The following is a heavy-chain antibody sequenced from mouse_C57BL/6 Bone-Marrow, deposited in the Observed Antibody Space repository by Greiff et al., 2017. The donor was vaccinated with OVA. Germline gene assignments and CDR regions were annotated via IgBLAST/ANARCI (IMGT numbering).Heavy chain of an antibody. CDR3: AGGGLRRRGGMDY. CDR2: IYPGSGNT. J-gene: IGHJ4*01. V-gene: IGHV1-66*01. CDR1: GYSFTSYY. D-gene: IGHD2-2*01. Sequence: VQLQQSGPELVKPGASVKISCKASGYSFTSYYIHWVKQRPGQGLEWIGWIYPGSGNTKYNEKFEGKATLTAYTSSSTAYMQLSSLTSEDSAVYDCAGGGLRRRGGMDYWGQGTSVTVSS.